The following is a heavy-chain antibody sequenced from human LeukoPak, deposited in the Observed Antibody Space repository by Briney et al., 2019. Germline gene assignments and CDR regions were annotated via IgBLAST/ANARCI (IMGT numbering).Heavy chain of an antibody. V-gene: IGHV3-21*04. D-gene: IGHD4-23*01. CDR3: ARAAVVTSPFDY. Sequence: GGSLRLSCAAFGFTFRTYAMNWVRQAPGKGLEWVSLITGNGDTIQYADSVKGRFTISRDNAKNSLDLQMNSLRAEDTAMYYCARAAVVTSPFDYWGQGTLVTVSS. CDR2: ITGNGDTI. J-gene: IGHJ4*02. CDR1: GFTFRTYA.